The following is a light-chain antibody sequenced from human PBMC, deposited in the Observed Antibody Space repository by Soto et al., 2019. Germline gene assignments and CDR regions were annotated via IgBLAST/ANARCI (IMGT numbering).Light chain of an antibody. CDR2: DVS. CDR3: QQFNIYPIT. Sequence: AIQVTQSPSSLSASVGDRVTITCRASQDIRGALAWYQQKPGKAPKLLIYDVSTVQSGVPSRFSGRGSGTEFTLTITSLQPEDFATYYCQQFNIYPITFGQGTRLHI. V-gene: IGKV1-13*02. J-gene: IGKJ5*01. CDR1: QDIRGA.